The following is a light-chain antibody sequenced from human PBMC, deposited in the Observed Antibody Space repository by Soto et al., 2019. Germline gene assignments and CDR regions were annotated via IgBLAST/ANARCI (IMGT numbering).Light chain of an antibody. CDR3: QQRSNWPLT. Sequence: ELVLTQSPAPLSLSPGARANLSCRASQSASSYLACYQQTPGQAPRLLIYDAFNRATDTPSRFSGSGSGTDFTLTISSLEPKDFAVYYCQQRSNWPLTCGQGTRLEIK. V-gene: IGKV3-11*01. CDR2: DAF. CDR1: QSASSY. J-gene: IGKJ5*01.